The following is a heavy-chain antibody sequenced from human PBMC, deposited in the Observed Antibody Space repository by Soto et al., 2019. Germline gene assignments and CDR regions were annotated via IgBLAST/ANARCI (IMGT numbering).Heavy chain of an antibody. Sequence: AGGSLRLSCAVSGFIFSDFSMNWVRQAPGEGLEWVASIGSSGGYIFYADSVKGRFTISRDNAKKSLDLQINSLRAEDTAVYYCAREKKHQSLGGRFGMDVWGQGTTVTVSS. V-gene: IGHV3-21*01. D-gene: IGHD2-2*01. CDR3: AREKKHQSLGGRFGMDV. CDR2: IGSSGGYI. CDR1: GFIFSDFS. J-gene: IGHJ6*02.